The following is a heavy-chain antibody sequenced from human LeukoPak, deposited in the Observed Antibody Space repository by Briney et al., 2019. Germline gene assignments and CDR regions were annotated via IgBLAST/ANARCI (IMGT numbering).Heavy chain of an antibody. CDR2: ISSSGSTI. J-gene: IGHJ6*02. D-gene: IGHD3-10*01. Sequence: PGGSLRLSCAASGFTLTNYAMSWIRQAPGKGLEWVSYISSSGSTIYYADSVKGRFTISRDNAKNSLYLQMNSLRAEDTAVYYCARDNQDTEELLWFGELMAAAGPLYYYGMDVWGQGTTVTVSS. CDR1: GFTLTNYA. V-gene: IGHV3-11*01. CDR3: ARDNQDTEELLWFGELMAAAGPLYYYGMDV.